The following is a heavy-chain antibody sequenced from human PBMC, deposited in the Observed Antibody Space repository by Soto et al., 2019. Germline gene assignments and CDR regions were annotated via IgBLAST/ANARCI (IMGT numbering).Heavy chain of an antibody. CDR2: IIPIFGTA. CDR1: GGTFSSYA. D-gene: IGHD6-13*01. Sequence: ASVKVSCKASGGTFSSYAISWVRQAPGQGLEWMGGIIPIFGTANYAQKFQGRVTITADKSTSTAYMELSSLRSEDTAVYYCARGIDSSSQYYYYGMDVWGQGTTVTVSS. CDR3: ARGIDSSSQYYYYGMDV. V-gene: IGHV1-69*06. J-gene: IGHJ6*02.